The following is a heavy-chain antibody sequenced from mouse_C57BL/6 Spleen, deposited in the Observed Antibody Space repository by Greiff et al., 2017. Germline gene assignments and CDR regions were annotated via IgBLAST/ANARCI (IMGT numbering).Heavy chain of an antibody. J-gene: IGHJ2*01. CDR2: IYPRSGNT. V-gene: IGHV1-81*01. CDR3: ARATITAVVARGGYYFDY. Sequence: VQLQQSGAELARPGASVKLSCKASGYTFTSYGISWVKQRTGQGLEWIGEIYPRSGNTYYNEKFKGKATLTADKSSSTAYMELRSLTSEDSAVYFCARATITAVVARGGYYFDYWGQGTTLTVSS. CDR1: GYTFTSYG. D-gene: IGHD1-1*01.